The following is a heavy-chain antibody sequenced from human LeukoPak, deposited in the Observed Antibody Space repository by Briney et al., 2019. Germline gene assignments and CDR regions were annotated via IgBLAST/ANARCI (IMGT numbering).Heavy chain of an antibody. V-gene: IGHV3-48*01. D-gene: IGHD3-22*01. CDR2: ISSGSSTI. CDR3: ARVTYDSSGRESDY. Sequence: ETLSLTCAVSGGSISSSNWWSWVRQAPGKGLGWVSYISSGSSTIYYADSVKGRFTISRDDAKNSLYLQMNSLRAEDTAVYYCARVTYDSSGRESDYWGQGTLVTVSS. CDR1: GGSISSSN. J-gene: IGHJ4*02.